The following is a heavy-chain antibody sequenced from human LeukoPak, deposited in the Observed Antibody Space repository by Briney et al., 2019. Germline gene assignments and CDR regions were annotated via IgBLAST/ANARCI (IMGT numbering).Heavy chain of an antibody. V-gene: IGHV4-4*07. J-gene: IGHJ4*02. Sequence: SETLSLICTVSGGSISSYYWSWIRQPAGKGLEWIGRIYTSGSTNYNPSLESRVTISVDTSKNQFSLKLSSVTAADTAVYYCARDQSGGYSYGLDYWGRGTLVTVSS. CDR3: ARDQSGGYSYGLDY. D-gene: IGHD5-18*01. CDR2: IYTSGST. CDR1: GGSISSYY.